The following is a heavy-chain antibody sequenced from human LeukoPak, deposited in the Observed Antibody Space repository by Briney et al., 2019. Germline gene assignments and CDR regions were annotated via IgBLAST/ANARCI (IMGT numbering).Heavy chain of an antibody. J-gene: IGHJ3*02. CDR3: ATGPGGPAATLGAFDI. CDR1: GYTFSSSD. D-gene: IGHD2-2*01. CDR2: MNPNSGNT. Sequence: ASVKVSCKASGYTFSSSDINWVRQATGQGLEWMGWMNPNSGNTYYAQRFQGRVTMTRDTSISTAYMEVSSLRSEDTAVYYCATGPGGPAATLGAFDIWGQGTMVTVSS. V-gene: IGHV1-8*01.